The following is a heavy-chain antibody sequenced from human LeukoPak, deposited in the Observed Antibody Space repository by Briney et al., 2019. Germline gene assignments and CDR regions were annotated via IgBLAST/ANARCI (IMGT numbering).Heavy chain of an antibody. D-gene: IGHD3-3*01. V-gene: IGHV3-23*01. CDR3: AKEYGSRFLEGFDN. CDR1: GFTVSSYA. Sequence: GGSLRLSCTASGFTVSSYAMSWVRQAPGKGLEWVSAISGGSDSTYYADSVKGRFTISRDTSKNTLYLQMNSLRAEDTAVYYCAKEYGSRFLEGFDNWGQGTLVTVSS. J-gene: IGHJ4*02. CDR2: ISGGSDST.